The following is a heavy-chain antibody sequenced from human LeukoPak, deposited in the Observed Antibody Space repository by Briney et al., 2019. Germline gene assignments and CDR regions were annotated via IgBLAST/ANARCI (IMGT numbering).Heavy chain of an antibody. CDR1: GSTFTGYY. Sequence: ASVKVSCKASGSTFTGYYMHWVRQAPGQGLEWMGRINPNSGGTNYAQKFQGRVTMTRDTSISTAYMELCRLRSDDTAVYYCARASDSSGWYEFDYWGQGTLVTVSS. D-gene: IGHD6-19*01. V-gene: IGHV1-2*06. CDR3: ARASDSSGWYEFDY. CDR2: INPNSGGT. J-gene: IGHJ4*02.